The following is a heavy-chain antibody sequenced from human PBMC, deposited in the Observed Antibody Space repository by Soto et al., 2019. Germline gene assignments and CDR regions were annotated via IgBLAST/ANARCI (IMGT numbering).Heavy chain of an antibody. CDR3: TTDPEYQWIQLYFDY. CDR2: IKSKTDGGTT. CDR1: GFTFSNAW. V-gene: IGHV3-15*07. Sequence: GGSLRLSCAASGFTFSNAWMNWVRQAPGKGLEWVGRIKSKTDGGTTDYAAPVKGRFTISRDDSKNTLYLQMNSLKTEDTAVYYCTTDPEYQWIQLYFDYWGQGTLVTVSS. J-gene: IGHJ4*02. D-gene: IGHD5-18*01.